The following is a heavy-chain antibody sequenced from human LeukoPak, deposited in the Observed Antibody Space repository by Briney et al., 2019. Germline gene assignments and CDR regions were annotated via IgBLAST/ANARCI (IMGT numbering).Heavy chain of an antibody. CDR3: ARETLGAVGGSLHYFDY. Sequence: GGSLRLSCAASGFTFSSYAMHWVRQAPGKGLEWVAVISYDGSNKYYADSVKGRFTISRDNSKNTLYLQMNSLRAEDTAVYYCARETLGAVGGSLHYFDYWGQGTLVTVSS. CDR1: GFTFSSYA. J-gene: IGHJ4*02. D-gene: IGHD1-26*01. CDR2: ISYDGSNK. V-gene: IGHV3-30-3*01.